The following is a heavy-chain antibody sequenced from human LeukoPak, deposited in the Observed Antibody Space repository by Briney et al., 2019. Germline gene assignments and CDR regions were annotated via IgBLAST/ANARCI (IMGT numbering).Heavy chain of an antibody. V-gene: IGHV4-59*01. CDR2: IYYSGST. D-gene: IGHD3-3*01. J-gene: IGHJ6*03. CDR1: GGSISSYY. CDR3: ASGRYYDFWSGYPYYYYYMDV. Sequence: SETLSLTCTVSGGSISSYYWSWIRQPPGKGLEWIGYIYYSGSTNYNPSLKSRVTISVDTSKNQFSLKLSSVTAADTAVYYCASGRYYDFWSGYPYYYYYMDVWGKGTTVTVSS.